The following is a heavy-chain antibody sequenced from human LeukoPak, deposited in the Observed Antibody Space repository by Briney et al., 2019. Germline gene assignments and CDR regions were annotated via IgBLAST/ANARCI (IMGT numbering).Heavy chain of an antibody. Sequence: PGGSLRLSCIASGFIFSSYGMHWVRQAPGKGLEWVAIIWHDGSKTFYSDSVKGRFTVSRDNSKNTLYLQMNSLTIEDTALYFCTKGLRSGTYYNIFDYWSQGTLVTVSS. CDR1: GFIFSSYG. CDR2: IWHDGSKT. CDR3: TKGLRSGTYYNIFDY. D-gene: IGHD3-10*01. J-gene: IGHJ4*02. V-gene: IGHV3-30*02.